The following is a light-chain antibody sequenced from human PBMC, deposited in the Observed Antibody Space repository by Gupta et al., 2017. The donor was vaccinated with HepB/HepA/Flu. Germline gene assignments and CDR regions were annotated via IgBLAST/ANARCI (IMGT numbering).Light chain of an antibody. V-gene: IGLV2-14*03. CDR1: SSDVGGYKY. Sequence: QSALTQPASVSGSPGQSLTISCTGTSSDVGGYKYVSWYQQHPGKAPKLMIYDVSNRPSGVSNRFSGSKSGNTASLTISGLQAEDEAEYYCSSYTSSSTVVFGGGTKVTVL. CDR3: SSYTSSSTVV. CDR2: DVS. J-gene: IGLJ2*01.